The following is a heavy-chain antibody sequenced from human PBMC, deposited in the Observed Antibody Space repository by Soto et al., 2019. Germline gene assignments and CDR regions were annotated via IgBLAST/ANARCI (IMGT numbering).Heavy chain of an antibody. D-gene: IGHD3-9*01. V-gene: IGHV3-7*01. J-gene: IGHJ4*02. CDR1: GFTFSSYW. CDR2: IKQDGSEK. Sequence: GGSLRLSCAASGFTFSSYWMSWVRQAPGKGLEWVANIKQDGSEKYYVDSVKGRFTISRDNAKNSLYLQMNSLRAEDTAVYYCARAGYFDWLLSASFDYWGQGTLVTVSS. CDR3: ARAGYFDWLLSASFDY.